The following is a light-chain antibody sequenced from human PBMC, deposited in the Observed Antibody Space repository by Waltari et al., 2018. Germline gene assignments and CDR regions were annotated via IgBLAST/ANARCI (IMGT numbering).Light chain of an antibody. CDR2: RAS. CDR3: QQYNNWPPGT. J-gene: IGKJ1*01. Sequence: ETVVTQSPATLSMSPGERATLSCRTSQSIGSSLAWYQQRPGQAPRLLIYRASTRATGIPDRFSGSGSETEFTLTISSLQSEDIAVYYCQQYNNWPPGTFGQGTKV. CDR1: QSIGSS. V-gene: IGKV3-15*01.